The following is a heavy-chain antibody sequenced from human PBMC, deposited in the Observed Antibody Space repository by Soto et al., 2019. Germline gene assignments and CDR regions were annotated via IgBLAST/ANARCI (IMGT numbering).Heavy chain of an antibody. J-gene: IGHJ4*02. V-gene: IGHV4-30-2*01. D-gene: IGHD5-12*01. CDR3: ASVAYSGFEYFFDS. Sequence: QMQLQESGSGLVKPSQTLSLTCAVSGASISSGDYSWSWVRQPPGKGLEWIGHIHHGGTPYYKASLKSRVTISQDRSKNQFSLSLSSVSAADTAMYFCASVAYSGFEYFFDSWGQGILVTVSS. CDR2: IHHGGTP. CDR1: GASISSGDYS.